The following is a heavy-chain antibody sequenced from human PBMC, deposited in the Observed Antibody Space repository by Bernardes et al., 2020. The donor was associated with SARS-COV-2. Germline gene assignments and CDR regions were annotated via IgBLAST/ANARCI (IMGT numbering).Heavy chain of an antibody. CDR2: INHSGST. Sequence: SETLSLTCAVYGGSFSGYYWSWIRQPPGKGLEWIGEINHSGSTNYNPSLKSRVTISVDTSKNQFSLKLSSVTAADTAVYYCASWVPTGNNWFDPWGQGTLVTVSS. J-gene: IGHJ5*02. D-gene: IGHD1-1*01. V-gene: IGHV4-34*01. CDR3: ASWVPTGNNWFDP. CDR1: GGSFSGYY.